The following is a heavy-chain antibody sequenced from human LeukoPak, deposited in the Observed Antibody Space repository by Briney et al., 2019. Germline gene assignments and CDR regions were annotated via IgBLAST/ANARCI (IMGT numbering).Heavy chain of an antibody. D-gene: IGHD6-13*01. CDR3: ARDSSAADFDY. CDR2: ISSASSFI. CDR1: GFTFSSYS. V-gene: IGHV3-21*01. Sequence: GGSLRLSCAASGFTFSSYSMNWVRQAPGKGLEWVSSISSASSFIYYADSVKGRFTISRDNAKNSLYLQMNSLRAEDTAVYYCARDSSAADFDYWGQGTLVTVSS. J-gene: IGHJ4*02.